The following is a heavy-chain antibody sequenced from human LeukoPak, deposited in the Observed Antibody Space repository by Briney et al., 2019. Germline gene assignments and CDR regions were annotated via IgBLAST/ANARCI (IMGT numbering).Heavy chain of an antibody. J-gene: IGHJ4*02. Sequence: ASVKVSCKASGYTFTSYGISWVRQAPGQGLEWMGWISAYNGNTNYAQRLQGRVTMTTDTSTSTAYMELRSLRSDDTAVYYCARDDAVPAAINFDYWGQGTLVTVSS. V-gene: IGHV1-18*01. CDR1: GYTFTSYG. CDR3: ARDDAVPAAINFDY. CDR2: ISAYNGNT. D-gene: IGHD2-2*01.